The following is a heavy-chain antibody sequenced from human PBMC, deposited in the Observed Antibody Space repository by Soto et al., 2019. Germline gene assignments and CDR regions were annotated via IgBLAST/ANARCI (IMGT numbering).Heavy chain of an antibody. V-gene: IGHV3-21*01. D-gene: IGHD2-15*01. J-gene: IGHJ4*02. CDR3: ARDLEIL. CDR2: ISSSSGSYI. CDR1: GFSFSSYR. Sequence: PGGSLRLSCVVSGFSFSSYRMNWVRQAPGKGLEWVSSISSSSGSYIYYADSVKGRFTISRDNAKNSLYLQMNSLRAEDTAVYYCARDLEILWGQGTLVTVSS.